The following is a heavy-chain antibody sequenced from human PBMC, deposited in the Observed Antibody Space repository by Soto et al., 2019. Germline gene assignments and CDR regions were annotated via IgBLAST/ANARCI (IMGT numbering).Heavy chain of an antibody. D-gene: IGHD6-13*01. CDR2: IYPGDSDT. J-gene: IGHJ4*02. CDR3: ASADLAAAHHFEY. V-gene: IGHV5-51*01. Sequence: PGESLKVSCKGSGYSFTSYWIGWVRQMPGKGLEWMGIIYPGDSDTRYSPSFQGQVTISADKSISTAYLQWSSLKASDTAMYYCASADLAAAHHFEYWGQGPMCTVST. CDR1: GYSFTSYW.